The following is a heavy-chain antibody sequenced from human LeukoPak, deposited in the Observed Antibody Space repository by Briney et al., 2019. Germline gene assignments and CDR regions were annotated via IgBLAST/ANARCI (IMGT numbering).Heavy chain of an antibody. Sequence: GGSLRLSCAFSGLTFSTYAMNWVRQAQGKGLEWLSYISGSSSGSTSIIHYADSVKGRFTISRDNAKNSLHLQMDSLSAEDTAVYYCARDFWSGYYTEDWGQGALVIVSS. V-gene: IGHV3-48*04. J-gene: IGHJ4*02. D-gene: IGHD3-3*01. CDR1: GLTFSTYA. CDR3: ARDFWSGYYTED. CDR2: ISGSSSGSTSII.